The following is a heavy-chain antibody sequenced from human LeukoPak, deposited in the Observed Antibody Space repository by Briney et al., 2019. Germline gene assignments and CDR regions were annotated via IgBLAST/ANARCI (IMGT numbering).Heavy chain of an antibody. Sequence: PGGSLRLSCAASGFTFSSYAMSWVRQAPGKGLEWVSAISGSGGSTYYADSVKGRFTIPRDNSKNTLYLQMNSLRAEDTAVYYCAKEQTRIAAAGTGFDYWGQGTLVTVSS. V-gene: IGHV3-23*01. J-gene: IGHJ4*02. CDR2: ISGSGGST. D-gene: IGHD6-13*01. CDR1: GFTFSSYA. CDR3: AKEQTRIAAAGTGFDY.